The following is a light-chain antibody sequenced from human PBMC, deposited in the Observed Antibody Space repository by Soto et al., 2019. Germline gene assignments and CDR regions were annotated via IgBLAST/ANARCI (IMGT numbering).Light chain of an antibody. CDR1: QSVSSN. CDR2: GAS. CDR3: HQYNNWPPVT. V-gene: IGKV3-15*01. J-gene: IGKJ1*01. Sequence: EIVMTQSPATLSVSPGERATLSCRASQSVSSNLAWYQQKPGQAPRLLIYGASTRATGIPAMFSGSGSGTEFTLTISRLQAEAFAVYYCHQYNNWPPVTFGQGTKVEIK.